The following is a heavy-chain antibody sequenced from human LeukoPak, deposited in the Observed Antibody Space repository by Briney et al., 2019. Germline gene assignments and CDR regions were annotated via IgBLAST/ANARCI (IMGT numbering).Heavy chain of an antibody. CDR1: GFTFSSYA. CDR3: EKGITYCYDGSALIDY. CDR2: ISGSGGST. Sequence: PGGSLRLSCAASGFTFSSYAMSWVRQAPGKGLEWVSAISGSGGSTYYADSVKGRFTISRDNSKNTLYLQMTSLRAEDTAIYYCEKGITYCYDGSALIDYWGQGTLVTVSS. D-gene: IGHD3-22*01. V-gene: IGHV3-23*01. J-gene: IGHJ4*02.